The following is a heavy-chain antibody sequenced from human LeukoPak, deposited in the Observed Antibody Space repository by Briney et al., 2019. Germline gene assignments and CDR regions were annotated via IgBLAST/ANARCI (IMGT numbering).Heavy chain of an antibody. CDR3: AKDPVLRYFDWQHIGLGLDY. V-gene: IGHV3-23*01. D-gene: IGHD3-9*01. Sequence: GGSLRLSCAASGFTFSSYAMSWVRQAPGKGLEWVSGMSGSGGSTYYADSVKGRFTISRDNSKNTVYLQMTSLRADDTAVYYCAKDPVLRYFDWQHIGLGLDYWGQGTLVTVSS. J-gene: IGHJ4*02. CDR2: MSGSGGST. CDR1: GFTFSSYA.